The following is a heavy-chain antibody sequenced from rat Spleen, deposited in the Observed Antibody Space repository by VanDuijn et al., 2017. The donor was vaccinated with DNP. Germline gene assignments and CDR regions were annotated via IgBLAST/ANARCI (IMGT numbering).Heavy chain of an antibody. CDR3: ARHEDYSSYIYGFAY. Sequence: EVQLVESGGGLVQPGRSLKLSCAASGLTFSDYNMAWVRQAPTTGLEWVASISTGGGITYNRDSVKGRFTISRDDAKNTQYLQMDSLRSEDTATYYCARHEDYSSYIYGFAYWGQGTLVTVSS. CDR1: GLTFSDYN. D-gene: IGHD1-2*01. CDR2: ISTGGGIT. J-gene: IGHJ3*01. V-gene: IGHV5S13*01.